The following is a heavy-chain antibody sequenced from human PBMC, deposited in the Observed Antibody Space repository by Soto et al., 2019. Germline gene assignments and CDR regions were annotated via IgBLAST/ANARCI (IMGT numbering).Heavy chain of an antibody. CDR3: AKDTPGTHTLSGSYRDYYYYYGMDV. V-gene: IGHV3-23*01. D-gene: IGHD1-26*01. Sequence: GGSLRLSCAASGFTFSSYAMSWVRQAPGKGLEWVSAISGSGGSTYYADSVKGRFTISRDNSKNTLYLQMNSLRAEDTAVYYCAKDTPGTHTLSGSYRDYYYYYGMDVWGQGTTVTVSS. CDR2: ISGSGGST. J-gene: IGHJ6*02. CDR1: GFTFSSYA.